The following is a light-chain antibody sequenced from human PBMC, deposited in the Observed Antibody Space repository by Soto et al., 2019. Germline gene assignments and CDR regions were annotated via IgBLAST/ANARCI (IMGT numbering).Light chain of an antibody. CDR2: DAS. CDR3: QQLNSLPFS. V-gene: IGKV1-9*01. CDR1: QCINSH. J-gene: IGKJ4*01. Sequence: DIQLTPSPSLLSASVGDRVTITCRASQCINSHLAWYQQMPGKVPKLLIYDASTLQSGVPSRFSGSGSGTEFTLTISSLQPEDFAAYYCQQLNSLPFSCGGGTKVEIK.